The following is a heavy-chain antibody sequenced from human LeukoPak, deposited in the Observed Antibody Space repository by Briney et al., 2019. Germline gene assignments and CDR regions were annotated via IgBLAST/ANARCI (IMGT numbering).Heavy chain of an antibody. CDR1: GYSFTSYW. D-gene: IGHD3-22*01. CDR2: IYPGDSNI. J-gene: IGHJ4*02. CDR3: AGADSSGYYGIDY. V-gene: IGHV5-51*01. Sequence: GESLKISCKGSGYSFTSYWIGWVRQMPGKGLEWMGIIYPGDSNIRYRPSFQGQVTSSADKSISTAYLQWSSLKASDTAMYYCAGADSSGYYGIDYWGQGTLVTVSS.